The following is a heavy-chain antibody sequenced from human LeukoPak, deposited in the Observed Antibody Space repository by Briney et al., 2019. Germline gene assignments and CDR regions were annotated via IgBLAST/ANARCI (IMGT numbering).Heavy chain of an antibody. V-gene: IGHV4-61*02. J-gene: IGHJ1*01. Sequence: SETLSLTCTVSGGSISSGSYYWSWIRQPAGKGLEWIGRIYTSGSTNYNPSLKSRVTISVDTSKNQFSLKLSSVTAADTAVYYCARPAVPGSSGYYLLQYFQHWGQGTLVTVSS. D-gene: IGHD3-22*01. CDR2: IYTSGST. CDR1: GGSISSGSYY. CDR3: ARPAVPGSSGYYLLQYFQH.